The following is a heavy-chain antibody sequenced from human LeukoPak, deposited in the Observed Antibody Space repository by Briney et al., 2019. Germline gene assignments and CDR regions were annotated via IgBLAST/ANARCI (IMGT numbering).Heavy chain of an antibody. CDR2: INSDGSST. CDR3: ARDFGYDFWSGYYTVTPHYYMDV. V-gene: IGHV3-74*01. CDR1: GFTFSSYW. Sequence: GSLRLSCSASGFTFSSYWVHWVRQAPGKGLVWVSRINSDGSSTSYADSVKGRFTISRDNAKNTLYLQMNSLRAEDTAVYYCARDFGYDFWSGYYTVTPHYYMDVWGKGTTVTVSS. J-gene: IGHJ6*03. D-gene: IGHD3-3*01.